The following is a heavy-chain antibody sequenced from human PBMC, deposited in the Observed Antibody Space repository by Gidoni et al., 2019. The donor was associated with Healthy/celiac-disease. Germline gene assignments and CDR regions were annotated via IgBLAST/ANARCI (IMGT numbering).Heavy chain of an antibody. CDR1: GFNFDDYA. CDR3: AKDPYDFWSGYYFDY. D-gene: IGHD3-3*01. V-gene: IGHV3-9*01. J-gene: IGHJ4*02. CDR2: ISCNSGSI. Sequence: EVQLVESGGGLVQPGRSLRLSCAASGFNFDDYAMHWVRRARGKGLELVSGISCNSGSIDYADSVKGRFTISRDNAKNSLYLQMNSLRAEDTALYYCAKDPYDFWSGYYFDYWGQGTLVTVSS.